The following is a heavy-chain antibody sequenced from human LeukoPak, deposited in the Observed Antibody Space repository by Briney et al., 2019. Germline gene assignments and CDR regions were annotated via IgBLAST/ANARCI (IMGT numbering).Heavy chain of an antibody. CDR1: GYTFTSYA. Sequence: AASVKVSCKASGYTFTSYAMHWVRQAPGQRLEWMGWINAGNGNTKYSQKFQGRVTITRDTSASTAYMELSSLRSEDTAVYYCARDGLSTTGTTWEDYCYYGMDVWGKGTTVTVSS. CDR3: ARDGLSTTGTTWEDYCYYGMDV. V-gene: IGHV1-3*01. D-gene: IGHD1-1*01. CDR2: INAGNGNT. J-gene: IGHJ6*04.